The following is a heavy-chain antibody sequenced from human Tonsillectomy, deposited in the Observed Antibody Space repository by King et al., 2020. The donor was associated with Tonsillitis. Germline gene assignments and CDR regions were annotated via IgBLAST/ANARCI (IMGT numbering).Heavy chain of an antibody. CDR1: GIIVTSDH. CDR2: IYVNGDT. D-gene: IGHD6-13*01. V-gene: IGHV3-53*01. J-gene: IGHJ4*02. CDR3: ARGGCSSCVSDY. Sequence: VQLVESGGGLIDPGGSLRLSCAASGIIVTSDHMGWVRQAPGKGLEWVSVIYVNGDTKYADSVKGRFTVSRDNSKNTVDLQMNSLRAEDTAVYYCARGGCSSCVSDYWGQGTLVTVSA.